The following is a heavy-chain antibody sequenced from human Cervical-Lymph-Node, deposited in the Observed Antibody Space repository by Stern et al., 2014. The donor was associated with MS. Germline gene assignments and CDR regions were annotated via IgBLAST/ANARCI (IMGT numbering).Heavy chain of an antibody. Sequence: QVQLVQSGGGVVQPGRSLRLSCAASGFTFSSYGMHWVRQAPGKGLEWVAVISYDGSNKYYADSVKVLFTSSRDNSKNTLYLQMNSLRAEDTAVYYCAKDQSWELLVYYYGMDVWGQGTTVTVSS. CDR1: GFTFSSYG. D-gene: IGHD1-26*01. CDR3: AKDQSWELLVYYYGMDV. J-gene: IGHJ6*02. V-gene: IGHV3-30*18. CDR2: ISYDGSNK.